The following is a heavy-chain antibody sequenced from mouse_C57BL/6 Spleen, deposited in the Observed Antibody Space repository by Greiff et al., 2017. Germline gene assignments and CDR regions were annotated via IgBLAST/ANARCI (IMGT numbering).Heavy chain of an antibody. CDR2: INPNNGGT. Sequence: VQLQQSGPELVKPGASVKISCKASGYTFTDYYMNWVKQSHGKSLEWIGDINPNNGGTSYNQKFKGKATLTVDKSSSTAYMELRSLTSEDSAVYYCARNPPWFAYWGQGTLVTVSA. V-gene: IGHV1-26*01. CDR1: GYTFTDYY. J-gene: IGHJ3*01. CDR3: ARNPPWFAY.